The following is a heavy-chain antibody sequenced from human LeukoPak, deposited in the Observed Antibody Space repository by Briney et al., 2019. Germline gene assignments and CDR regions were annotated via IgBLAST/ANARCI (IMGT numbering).Heavy chain of an antibody. V-gene: IGHV3-15*01. J-gene: IGHJ4*02. CDR3: TTSDSSGWSSDY. D-gene: IGHD6-19*01. CDR2: IKSKTDGGTT. Sequence: GGSLRLSCAASGFTFSNAWMSWVRQAPGKGLEWVGRIKSKTDGGTTDYAAPVKGRFTISRDDSKNTLYLQMNSLKTEGTAVYYCTTSDSSGWSSDYWGQGTLVTVSS. CDR1: GFTFSNAW.